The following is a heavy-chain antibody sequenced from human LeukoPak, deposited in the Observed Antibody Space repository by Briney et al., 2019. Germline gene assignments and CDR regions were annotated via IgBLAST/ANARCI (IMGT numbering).Heavy chain of an antibody. CDR1: GYTFTSYD. CDR2: MNPNSGNT. Sequence: ASVKVSCKASGYTFTSYDINWVRQATGQGLEWMGWMNPNSGNTGYAQEFQGRVTMTRNTSISTAYMELSSLRSEDTALYYCTRTIAATGTLYPWGQGTQVIVSS. CDR3: TRTIAATGTLYP. V-gene: IGHV1-8*01. D-gene: IGHD6-13*01. J-gene: IGHJ5*02.